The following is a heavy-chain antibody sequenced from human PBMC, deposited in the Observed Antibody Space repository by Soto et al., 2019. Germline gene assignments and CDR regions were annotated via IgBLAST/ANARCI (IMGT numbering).Heavy chain of an antibody. D-gene: IGHD5-18*01. CDR3: ARDLSKEKWIQLWSLGNWFDP. Sequence: GASVKVSCKASGGTFSSYAISWVRQAPGQGLEWMGGINPIFGTANYAQKFQGRVTITADESTSTAYMELSSLRSEDTAVYYCARDLSKEKWIQLWSLGNWFDPWGQGTLVTVSS. V-gene: IGHV1-69*13. CDR1: GGTFSSYA. J-gene: IGHJ5*02. CDR2: INPIFGTA.